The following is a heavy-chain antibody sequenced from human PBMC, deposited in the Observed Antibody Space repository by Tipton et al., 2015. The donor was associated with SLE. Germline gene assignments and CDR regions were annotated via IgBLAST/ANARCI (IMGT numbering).Heavy chain of an antibody. V-gene: IGHV4-39*07. D-gene: IGHD3-22*01. J-gene: IGHJ4*02. Sequence: PGLVKPSETLSLTCTVSGGSLSESFLYRSWIRQSPGKGLEWIGSIHYSGSTFYNPSLKSRVTILVDTSKNQFSLKLSSVTAADTAVYYCARDEYRYDATGYHLLGHFDFWGQGTLVTVSS. CDR1: GGSLSESFLY. CDR2: IHYSGST. CDR3: ARDEYRYDATGYHLLGHFDF.